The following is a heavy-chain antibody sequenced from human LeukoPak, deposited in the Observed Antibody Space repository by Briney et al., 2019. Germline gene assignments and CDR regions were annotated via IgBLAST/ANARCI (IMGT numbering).Heavy chain of an antibody. D-gene: IGHD3-3*01. Sequence: SETLSLTCTVSGGSISSSSYYWGWIRQPPGKGLEWIASIYSSGNTYYNPSLKSRVTISIDTSKNQFSLRLSSVTAADTAIYYCARDFWSGFRRYYFDYWGQGTLVPVSS. CDR2: IYSSGNT. CDR3: ARDFWSGFRRYYFDY. CDR1: GGSISSSSYY. J-gene: IGHJ4*02. V-gene: IGHV4-39*07.